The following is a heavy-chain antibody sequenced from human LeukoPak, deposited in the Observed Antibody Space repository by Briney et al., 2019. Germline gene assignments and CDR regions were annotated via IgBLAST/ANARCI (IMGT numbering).Heavy chain of an antibody. V-gene: IGHV1-8*01. Sequence: GASVKVSCKASGYTFTSNDINWVRQATGQGLEWMGWMSPNSGNTGYAQKFQGRVTMARDTSISTAYMELSSLRSEDTAVYYCARDGVRGYDFWSGYSAFDIWGQGTMVTVSS. CDR1: GYTFTSND. CDR2: MSPNSGNT. CDR3: ARDGVRGYDFWSGYSAFDI. J-gene: IGHJ3*02. D-gene: IGHD3-3*01.